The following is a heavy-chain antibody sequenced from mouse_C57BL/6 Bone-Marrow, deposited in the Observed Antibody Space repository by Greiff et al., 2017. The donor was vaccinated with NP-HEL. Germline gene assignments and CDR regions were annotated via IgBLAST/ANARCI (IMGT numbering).Heavy chain of an antibody. CDR2: IYPGSGNT. D-gene: IGHD1-1*01. Sequence: QVQLQQSGPELVKPGASVKISCKASGYTFTDYYINWVKQRPGQGLEWIGWIYPGSGNTKYNEKFKGKATLTVDTSSSTAYMQLSSLTSEDSAVYFCASVIYYYGSRAYYYAMDYWGQGTSVTVSS. CDR1: GYTFTDYY. CDR3: ASVIYYYGSRAYYYAMDY. J-gene: IGHJ4*01. V-gene: IGHV1-84*01.